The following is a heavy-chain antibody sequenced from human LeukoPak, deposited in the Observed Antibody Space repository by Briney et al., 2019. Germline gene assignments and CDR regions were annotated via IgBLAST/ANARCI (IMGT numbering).Heavy chain of an antibody. J-gene: IGHJ4*02. D-gene: IGHD2-15*01. CDR1: GFTFSSYA. CDR3: ARENRVATPSKYYFDY. V-gene: IGHV3-64*01. Sequence: GGSLRLSCAASGFTFSSYAIHWVRQAPGKGLEYVSAISSNGGSTYYANSVKGRFTISRDNSKNTLYLQMGSLRAEDTAVYYCARENRVATPSKYYFDYWGQGTLVTVSS. CDR2: ISSNGGST.